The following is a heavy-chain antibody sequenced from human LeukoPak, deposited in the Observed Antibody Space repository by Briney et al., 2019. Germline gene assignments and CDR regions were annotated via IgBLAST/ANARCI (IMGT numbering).Heavy chain of an antibody. J-gene: IGHJ2*01. D-gene: IGHD3-22*01. CDR1: GGSFSGYY. Sequence: ASETLSLTCAVSGGSFSGYYWSWIRQPPGKGLEWIGEINHSGSTNYNPSLKSRVTISVDTSKNQFSLKLSSVTAADTAVYYCARRAYYYDSRRYYWYFDLWGRGTLVTVSS. CDR2: INHSGST. CDR3: ARRAYYYDSRRYYWYFDL. V-gene: IGHV4-34*01.